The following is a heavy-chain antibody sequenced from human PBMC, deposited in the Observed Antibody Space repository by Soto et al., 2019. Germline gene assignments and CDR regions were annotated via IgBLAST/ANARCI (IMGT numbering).Heavy chain of an antibody. V-gene: IGHV3-30*18. D-gene: IGHD6-19*01. Sequence: VQLVESGGGVVQPGRSLRLSCAASGFTFSDYAMHWVRQAPGKGLEWVAVVSHDGRNTHYADSVKGRFTISRDSSNNTVSLEMTSLRAEDPAVYYCAKGGRQWLVTSDFNYWGQGALVTVSS. CDR1: GFTFSDYA. CDR3: AKGGRQWLVTSDFNY. CDR2: VSHDGRNT. J-gene: IGHJ4*02.